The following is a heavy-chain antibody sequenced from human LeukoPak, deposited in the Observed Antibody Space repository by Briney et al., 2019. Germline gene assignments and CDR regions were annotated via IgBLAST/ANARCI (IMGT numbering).Heavy chain of an antibody. CDR1: GYTFTSYG. D-gene: IGHD3-22*01. Sequence: GASVKVFCKASGYTFTSYGISWVRQAPGQGLEWMGWISAYNGNTNYAQKLQGRVTMTTDTSTSTAYMELRSLRSDDTAVYYCARDQTTIQYYYDSSGYPPGHFQHWGQGTLVTVSS. V-gene: IGHV1-18*01. J-gene: IGHJ1*01. CDR2: ISAYNGNT. CDR3: ARDQTTIQYYYDSSGYPPGHFQH.